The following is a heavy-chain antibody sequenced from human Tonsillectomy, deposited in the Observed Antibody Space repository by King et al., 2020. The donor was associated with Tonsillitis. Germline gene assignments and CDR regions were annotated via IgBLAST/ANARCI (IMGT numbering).Heavy chain of an antibody. D-gene: IGHD4-17*01. Sequence: VQLVESGGGGVQPGRSLRLSCAASGFTFRRYVMHLVRQAPGKGLGGGAEKSFDWSKKYYPDTVKGRFTISRDNSKNTQYLQMNSLRPEDTAVYYCARRDGALDYYYYGMDVWGQGTTVTVSS. CDR1: GFTFRRYV. CDR3: ARRDGALDYYYYGMDV. V-gene: IGHV3-30-3*01. J-gene: IGHJ6*02. CDR2: KSFDWSKK.